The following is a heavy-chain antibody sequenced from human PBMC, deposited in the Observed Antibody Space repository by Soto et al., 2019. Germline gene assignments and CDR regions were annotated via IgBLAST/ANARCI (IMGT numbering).Heavy chain of an antibody. CDR2: IYYSGST. CDR1: GGSISSYY. V-gene: IGHV4-59*01. D-gene: IGHD4-17*01. Sequence: QVQLQESGPGLVKPSETLSLTCTVSGGSISSYYWSWIRQPPGKGLEWIGYIYYSGSTNYNPSLKSRVTISVVTSKNRFPLKLSSVTAADPAVYYCARGGYGDYDCYYYGMDVWGQGTTVTVSS. J-gene: IGHJ6*02. CDR3: ARGGYGDYDCYYYGMDV.